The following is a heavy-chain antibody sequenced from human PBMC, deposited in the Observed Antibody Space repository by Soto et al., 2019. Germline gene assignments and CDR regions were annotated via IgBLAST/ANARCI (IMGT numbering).Heavy chain of an antibody. J-gene: IGHJ3*02. V-gene: IGHV4-34*01. CDR2: INHSGST. CDR3: GRGLRSTNDAFDI. Sequence: PSETLSLTCAVYGGSFSDYYWRWIRQPPGKGLEWIGEINHSGSTNYNPSLKSRVTISVDTSKNQFSLKLSSVTAADTAVYYCGRGLRSTNDAFDIWGQGTMVTVS. CDR1: GGSFSDYY.